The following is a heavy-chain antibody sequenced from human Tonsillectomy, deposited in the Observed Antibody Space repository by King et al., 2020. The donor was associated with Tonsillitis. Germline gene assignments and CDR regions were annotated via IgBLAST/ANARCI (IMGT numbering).Heavy chain of an antibody. Sequence: VQLVESGGGVVQPGRSLRLSCAASGFTFSSYGMHWVRQAPGKGLEWVAVISYDGSNKYYADSVKGRFTISRDNSKNTLYLQMNSLRAEDTDVYYCAKEEQRLHYSNYEEYYYGMDVWGQGTTVTVSS. CDR1: GFTFSSYG. V-gene: IGHV3-30*18. J-gene: IGHJ6*02. D-gene: IGHD4-11*01. CDR3: AKEEQRLHYSNYEEYYYGMDV. CDR2: ISYDGSNK.